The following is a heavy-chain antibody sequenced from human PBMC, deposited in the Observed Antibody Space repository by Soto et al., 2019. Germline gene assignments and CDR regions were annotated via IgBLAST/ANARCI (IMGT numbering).Heavy chain of an antibody. D-gene: IGHD3-22*01. CDR2: IYYSGST. CDR1: CGSISSRGYY. J-gene: IGHJ4*02. CDR3: ATYYYDSSGYVRFDY. V-gene: IGHV4-31*03. Sequence: SETLPLTYTVACGSISSRGYYWSWIRQHPGKGLEWIGYIYYSGSTYYNPSLKSRVTISVDTSKNQFSLKLSSVTAADTAVYYCATYYYDSSGYVRFDYWGQGTLVTVSS.